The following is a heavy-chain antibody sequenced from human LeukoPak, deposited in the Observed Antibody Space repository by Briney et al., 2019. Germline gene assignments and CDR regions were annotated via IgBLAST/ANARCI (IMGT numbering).Heavy chain of an antibody. CDR1: GGSIGTYS. V-gene: IGHV4-59*01. CDR3: ARGVYIAAAQYAY. D-gene: IGHD6-13*01. J-gene: IGHJ4*02. CDR2: IYYSGTT. Sequence: SETLSLTCTVSGGSIGTYSWNWIRQPPGKGLEWIGYIYYSGTTNCNPSLKSRVTISVDTSKNQFSLKLSSVTAADTAVYYCARGVYIAAAQYAYWGQGTLVTVSS.